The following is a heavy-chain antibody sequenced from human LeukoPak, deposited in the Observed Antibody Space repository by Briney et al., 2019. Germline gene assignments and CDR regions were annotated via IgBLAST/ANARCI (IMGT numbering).Heavy chain of an antibody. V-gene: IGHV1-69*04. J-gene: IGHJ6*02. CDR2: IIPILGIA. Sequence: SVKVSCKASGGTFSSYAISWVRQAPGQGLEWMGRIIPILGIANYAQKFQGRVTITADKSTSTAYMGLSSLRSEDTAVYYCAREGYSYGSYYYGMDVWGQGTTVTVSS. CDR3: AREGYSYGSYYYGMDV. D-gene: IGHD5-18*01. CDR1: GGTFSSYA.